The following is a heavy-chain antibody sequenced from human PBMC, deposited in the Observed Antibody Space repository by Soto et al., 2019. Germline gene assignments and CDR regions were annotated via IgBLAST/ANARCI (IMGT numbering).Heavy chain of an antibody. J-gene: IGHJ4*02. CDR2: IYPGDSDT. V-gene: IGHV5-51*01. Sequence: PGESLKISCKGSGYSFTSYWIGWVRQMPGKGLEWMGIIYPGDSDTRYSPSFQGQVTISADKSISTAHLQWSSLKASDTAMYYCARHGAGSGSYYNLNLPGIDYWGQGTLVTVSS. D-gene: IGHD3-10*01. CDR3: ARHGAGSGSYYNLNLPGIDY. CDR1: GYSFTSYW.